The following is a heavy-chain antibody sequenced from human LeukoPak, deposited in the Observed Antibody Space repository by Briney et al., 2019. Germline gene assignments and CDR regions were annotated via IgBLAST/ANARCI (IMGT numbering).Heavy chain of an antibody. CDR1: GGSFSGYY. Sequence: SETLSLTCAVYGGSFSGYYWSWIRQPPGKGLEWIGEINHSGSTNYNPSLKSRVTISVDTSKNQFSLKLSSVTAADTAVYYCARAIAAAGTGRVVYWGQGTLVTVSS. V-gene: IGHV4-34*01. CDR3: ARAIAAAGTGRVVY. CDR2: INHSGST. J-gene: IGHJ4*02. D-gene: IGHD6-13*01.